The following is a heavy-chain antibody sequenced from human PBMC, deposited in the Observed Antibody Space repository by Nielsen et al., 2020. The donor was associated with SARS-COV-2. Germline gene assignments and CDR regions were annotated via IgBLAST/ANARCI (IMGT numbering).Heavy chain of an antibody. CDR2: ISSSSSYT. Sequence: GESLKISCAASGFTFSDYYMSWIRQAPGKGLEWVSYISSSSSYTNYADSVKGRFTISRDNAKNTLYLQMNSLRAEDTAVYYCAKDVNPWEYYYGMDVWGQGTTVTVSS. V-gene: IGHV3-11*06. J-gene: IGHJ6*02. CDR1: GFTFSDYY. D-gene: IGHD1-26*01. CDR3: AKDVNPWEYYYGMDV.